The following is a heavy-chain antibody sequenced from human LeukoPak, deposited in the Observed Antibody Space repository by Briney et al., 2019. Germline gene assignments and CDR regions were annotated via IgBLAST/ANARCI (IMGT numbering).Heavy chain of an antibody. Sequence: GGSLRLSCAASGFTFSSYAMHWVRQAPGKGLEWVAVISYDGSNKYYADSVKGRFTISRDNSKNTLYLQMNSLRAEDTAVYYCARDLYDGSGSYGDAFDIWGQGTMVTVSS. CDR3: ARDLYDGSGSYGDAFDI. CDR1: GFTFSSYA. D-gene: IGHD3-10*01. J-gene: IGHJ3*02. CDR2: ISYDGSNK. V-gene: IGHV3-30*04.